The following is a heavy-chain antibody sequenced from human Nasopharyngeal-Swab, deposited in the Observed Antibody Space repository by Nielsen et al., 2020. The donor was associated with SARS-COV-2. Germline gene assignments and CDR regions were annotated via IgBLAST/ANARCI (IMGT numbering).Heavy chain of an antibody. CDR1: GFTFSSYE. J-gene: IGHJ6*02. D-gene: IGHD3-10*01. CDR2: ISSSGSTI. CDR3: SRGGMVRGVIITYYYYGMDV. V-gene: IGHV3-48*03. Sequence: GESLKIYCAASGFTFSSYEMNWVRQAPGKGLEWVSYISSSGSTIYYADSVKGRFTISRDNAKNSLYLQMNSLRAEDTAVYYCSRGGMVRGVIITYYYYGMDVWGQGTTVTVSS.